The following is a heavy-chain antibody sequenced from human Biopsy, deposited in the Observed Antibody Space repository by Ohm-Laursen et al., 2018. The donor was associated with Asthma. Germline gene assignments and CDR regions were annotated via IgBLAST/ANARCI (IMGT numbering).Heavy chain of an antibody. CDR3: ASPVNRAFGGYEWAAVFDY. V-gene: IGHV4-39*01. CDR2: THYSGST. Sequence: TLSLTCPVSGASIRGSGSYWAWIRQAPGKGPEWIGTTHYSGSTFYKPSLRSRVTMSLDTSTNQFSLRLSSVTATDTAVYYCASPVNRAFGGYEWAAVFDYWGQGILVTVSS. J-gene: IGHJ4*02. CDR1: GASIRGSGSY. D-gene: IGHD5-12*01.